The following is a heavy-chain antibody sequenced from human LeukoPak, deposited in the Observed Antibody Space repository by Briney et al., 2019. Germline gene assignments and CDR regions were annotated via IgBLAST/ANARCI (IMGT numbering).Heavy chain of an antibody. Sequence: SETLSLTCTVSGGSVSSGSYYWSWIRQPPGKGLEWIGYIYYSGSTYYNPSLKSRVTISVDTSKNQFSLKLSSVTAADTAVYYCAREFNDYGKDVHFDYWGQGTLVTVSS. CDR1: GGSVSSGSYY. CDR3: AREFNDYGKDVHFDY. J-gene: IGHJ4*02. CDR2: IYYSGST. D-gene: IGHD4-17*01. V-gene: IGHV4-31*03.